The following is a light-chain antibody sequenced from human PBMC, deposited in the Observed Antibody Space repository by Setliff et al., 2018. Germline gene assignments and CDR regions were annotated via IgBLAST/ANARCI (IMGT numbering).Light chain of an antibody. CDR3: SSYRSSSTLVV. J-gene: IGLJ2*01. V-gene: IGLV2-14*03. Sequence: ALAQPASVSGSPGQSITISCIGTSSDIGDSYNYVSWYQHYPGKAPKLMIFDVTNRPSGVSNRFSGSKSGNTASLTISGLQAEDEALYYCSSYRSSSTLVVFGGGTK. CDR2: DVT. CDR1: SSDIGDSYNY.